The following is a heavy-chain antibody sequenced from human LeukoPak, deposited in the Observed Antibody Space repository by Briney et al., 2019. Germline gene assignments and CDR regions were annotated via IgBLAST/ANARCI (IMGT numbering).Heavy chain of an antibody. Sequence: PSETLSLTCTVSGGSISSSSYYWGWIRQPPGKGLEWIGYIYYSGSTNYNPSLKSRVTISVDTSKNQFSLKLSSVTAADTAVYYCARVGPPYNWFDPWGQGTLVTVSS. CDR2: IYYSGST. CDR1: GGSISSSSYY. V-gene: IGHV4-61*05. CDR3: ARVGPPYNWFDP. D-gene: IGHD1-26*01. J-gene: IGHJ5*02.